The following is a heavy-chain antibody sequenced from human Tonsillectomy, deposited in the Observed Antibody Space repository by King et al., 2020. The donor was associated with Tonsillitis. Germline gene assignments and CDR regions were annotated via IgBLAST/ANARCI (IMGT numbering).Heavy chain of an antibody. J-gene: IGHJ2*01. Sequence: VQLVESGGGVVQPGRSLRLSCAASGFTFSNYGMHWVRQAPGKGLEWVALIAYDASNKNYADSVKGRFAISRDNSKNTLYLEMNSLRVEDTAVYYCAKDGSALSDWYFDLWGRGTLVTVSS. D-gene: IGHD2-15*01. V-gene: IGHV3-30*18. CDR3: AKDGSALSDWYFDL. CDR1: GFTFSNYG. CDR2: IAYDASNK.